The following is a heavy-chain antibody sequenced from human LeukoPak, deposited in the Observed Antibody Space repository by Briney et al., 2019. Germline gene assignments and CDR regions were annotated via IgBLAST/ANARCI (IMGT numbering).Heavy chain of an antibody. CDR3: ARRPLWFGAEPYYFDY. J-gene: IGHJ4*02. V-gene: IGHV4-39*01. CDR2: IYYSGST. CDR1: GVSISSSSYY. Sequence: SETLSLTCTVSGVSISSSSYYWGWIRQPPGKGLEWIGSIYYSGSTYYNPSLKSRVTISVDTSKNQFSLKLSSVTAADTAVYYCARRPLWFGAEPYYFDYWGQGTLVTVSS. D-gene: IGHD3-10*01.